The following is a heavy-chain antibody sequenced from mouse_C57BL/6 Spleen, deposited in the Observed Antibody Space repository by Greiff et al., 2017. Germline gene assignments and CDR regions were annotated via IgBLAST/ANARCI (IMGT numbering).Heavy chain of an antibody. CDR3: VYSNYERYFDV. J-gene: IGHJ1*03. V-gene: IGHV1-15*01. Sequence: VQGVESGAELVRPGASVTLSCKASGYTFTDYEMHWVKQTPVHGLEWIGAIDPETGGTAYNQKFTGKAILTADKSSSTAYMELRSLTSEDSAVYYCVYSNYERYFDVWGTGTTVTGSS. CDR2: IDPETGGT. CDR1: GYTFTDYE. D-gene: IGHD2-5*01.